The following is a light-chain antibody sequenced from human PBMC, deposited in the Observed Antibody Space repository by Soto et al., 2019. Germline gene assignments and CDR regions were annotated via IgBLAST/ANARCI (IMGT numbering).Light chain of an antibody. V-gene: IGLV2-14*01. Sequence: QSVLTQPASVSGSPGQSITISCTGTSSDVGGYNHVSWYQKHPGKAPKLMIYDVSDRPSGISNRFSGSKSGNTASLTISGLQAKDEADYYCSSYTSSTTSVLFGGGTKVTVL. CDR3: SSYTSSTTSVL. CDR1: SSDVGGYNH. CDR2: DVS. J-gene: IGLJ2*01.